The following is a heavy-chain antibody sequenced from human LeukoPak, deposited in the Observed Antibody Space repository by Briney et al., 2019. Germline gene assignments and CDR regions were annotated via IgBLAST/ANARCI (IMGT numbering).Heavy chain of an antibody. CDR1: GFTFSSYS. CDR2: ISSGSSTR. CDR3: AGDQGFLDY. J-gene: IGHJ4*02. D-gene: IGHD3-10*01. Sequence: GGSLRLSCLASGFTFSSYSMNWVRQAPGKGLEWVSYISSGSSTRYYADTVKGRFTISRDKAKNSLYLQMNSLRDEDTAVYYCAGDQGFLDYWGQGTLVIVSS. V-gene: IGHV3-48*02.